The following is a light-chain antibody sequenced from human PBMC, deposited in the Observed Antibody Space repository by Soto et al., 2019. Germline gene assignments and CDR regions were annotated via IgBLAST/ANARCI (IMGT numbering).Light chain of an antibody. CDR1: QSISNY. CDR3: QQSYTSVFT. CDR2: GAS. Sequence: DIQMTQSPSSLSASVGDTVIITCRASQSISNYLNWYQQKPGKAPNLLIYGASSLQSGVPSRFSGSGSGTDFTLTISSLQPEDFATYYCQQSYTSVFTFGPGTKVDV. J-gene: IGKJ3*01. V-gene: IGKV1-39*01.